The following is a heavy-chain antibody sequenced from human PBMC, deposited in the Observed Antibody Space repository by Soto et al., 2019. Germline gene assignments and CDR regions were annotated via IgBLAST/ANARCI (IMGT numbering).Heavy chain of an antibody. J-gene: IGHJ4*02. Sequence: LSLTCTVSGDSISTFYWGWMRQSPGKELEWIGYVYYTGSTNYNPSLKSRVTTSVDRSKNQFSLKLTSANAADTAVYYCARGRTVRNYADDSSDYFYFFDYWGQGTQVTVSS. CDR3: ARGRTVRNYADDSSDYFYFFDY. CDR1: GDSISTFY. D-gene: IGHD3-22*01. CDR2: VYYTGST. V-gene: IGHV4-59*01.